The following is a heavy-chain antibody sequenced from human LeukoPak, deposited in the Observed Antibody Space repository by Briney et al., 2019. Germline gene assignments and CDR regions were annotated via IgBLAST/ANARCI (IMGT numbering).Heavy chain of an antibody. CDR3: ARGSSFFGHYFGH. CDR2: ITGSGSAT. CDR1: GFTFTNYA. Sequence: GGSLRLSCAASGFTFTNYAMNWVRQAPGKGLEWVSTITGSGSATYYADSVKGRFTISRDKSKNTLDLQMNTLRAEDTAVYYCARGSSFFGHYFGHWGQETVVTVSS. D-gene: IGHD3-10*01. V-gene: IGHV3-23*01. J-gene: IGHJ4*02.